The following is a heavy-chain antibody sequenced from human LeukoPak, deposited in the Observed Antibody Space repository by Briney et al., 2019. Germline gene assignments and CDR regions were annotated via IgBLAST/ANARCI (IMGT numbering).Heavy chain of an antibody. V-gene: IGHV3-23*01. J-gene: IGHJ4*02. D-gene: IGHD2-15*01. CDR3: AKGTLVVVAATDPSIFDY. CDR2: ISGSGGST. Sequence: PGGSLRLSCAASGFTFSSYAMSWVRQAPGKGLEWVSAISGSGGSTYYADSVKGRFTISRDNSKNTLYLQMNSLRAEDTAVYYCAKGTLVVVAATDPSIFDYWGQGTLVTVSS. CDR1: GFTFSSYA.